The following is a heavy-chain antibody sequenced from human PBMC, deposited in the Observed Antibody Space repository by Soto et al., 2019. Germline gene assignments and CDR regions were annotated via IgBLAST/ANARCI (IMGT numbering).Heavy chain of an antibody. D-gene: IGHD3-10*01. CDR2: ITAYNGNT. CDR1: GYTFTSYG. Sequence: QVQLVQSGAEVKKPGASVKVSCKASGYTFTSYGIIWVRQAPGQGLEWMGWITAYNGNTNYAQKFQGRVTMTTETSTSTAYMELRSLRSDDTAVYYCARDRHYGSGGTNWFDPWGQGTLVTVSS. CDR3: ARDRHYGSGGTNWFDP. V-gene: IGHV1-18*01. J-gene: IGHJ5*02.